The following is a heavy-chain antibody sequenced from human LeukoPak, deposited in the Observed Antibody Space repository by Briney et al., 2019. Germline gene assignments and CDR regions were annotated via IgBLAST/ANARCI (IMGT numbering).Heavy chain of an antibody. CDR2: ISSSSSTI. V-gene: IGHV3-48*02. CDR1: GFTFSSYS. J-gene: IGHJ6*02. Sequence: GGSLRLSCAASGFTFSSYSMNWVRQAPGKGLEWVSYISSSSSTIYYADSVKGRFTISRDNAKNSLYLQMNSLRDEDTAVYYCRRESTGYYYYGMDVWGQGTTVTVS. D-gene: IGHD3-10*01. CDR3: RRESTGYYYYGMDV.